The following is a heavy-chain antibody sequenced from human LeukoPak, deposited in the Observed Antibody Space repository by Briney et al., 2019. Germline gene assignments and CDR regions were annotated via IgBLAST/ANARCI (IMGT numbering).Heavy chain of an antibody. Sequence: GASVKVSCKASGYTFTSYGISWVRQAPGQGLEWMGWISAYNGNTNYAQKLQGRVTMTRDTSTSTVYMELRSLRSEDTAVYYCATARRLEGYCSSITCLVPYNWLDPWGQGTLVTVSS. D-gene: IGHD2-2*01. CDR3: ATARRLEGYCSSITCLVPYNWLDP. V-gene: IGHV1-18*01. J-gene: IGHJ5*02. CDR2: ISAYNGNT. CDR1: GYTFTSYG.